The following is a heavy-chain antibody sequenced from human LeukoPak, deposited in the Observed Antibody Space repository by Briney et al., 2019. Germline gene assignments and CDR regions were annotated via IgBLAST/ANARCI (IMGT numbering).Heavy chain of an antibody. D-gene: IGHD3-22*01. J-gene: IGHJ6*03. CDR3: ARVGYYYDSSGYYYYYYYMDV. Sequence: SETLSLTCTVSGGSISSYYWSWIRQPPGKGLEWIGYIYYSGSTNYSPSLKSRVTISVDTSKNQFSLKLSSVTAADTAVYYCARVGYYYDSSGYYYYYYYMDVWGKGTTVTVSS. CDR2: IYYSGST. V-gene: IGHV4-59*01. CDR1: GGSISSYY.